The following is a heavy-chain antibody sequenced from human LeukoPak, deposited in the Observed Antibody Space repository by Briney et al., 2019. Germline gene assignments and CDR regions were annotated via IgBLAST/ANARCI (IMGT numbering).Heavy chain of an antibody. CDR1: GSTFSSYW. Sequence: GGSLRLSCAASGSTFSSYWMSWVRQAPGKGLEWVAHVKQDGSEIYYVDSVKGRFTISRDNAKNSLFLQMNSLRAEDTAVYFCARNWGYAFDIWGQGTMVTVSS. CDR3: ARNWGYAFDI. D-gene: IGHD7-27*01. CDR2: VKQDGSEI. V-gene: IGHV3-7*05. J-gene: IGHJ3*02.